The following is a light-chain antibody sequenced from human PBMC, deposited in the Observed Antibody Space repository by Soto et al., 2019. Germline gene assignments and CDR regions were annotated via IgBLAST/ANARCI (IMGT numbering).Light chain of an antibody. J-gene: IGKJ4*01. V-gene: IGKV1-39*01. CDR2: AAS. CDR1: QTISDY. Sequence: IQMTQSPSSLSASVGDRVTITCRTSQTISDYLNWYQHKPGKAPKLLISAASSLQSGVPSRFSGSGSGTDFTLTITSLQPEDFGIYYCQQSYATVRTFGGGTKVDIK. CDR3: QQSYATVRT.